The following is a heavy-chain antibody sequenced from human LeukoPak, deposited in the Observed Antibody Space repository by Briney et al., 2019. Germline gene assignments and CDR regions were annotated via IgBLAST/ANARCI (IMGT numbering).Heavy chain of an antibody. D-gene: IGHD3-22*01. CDR2: INSGSSAI. CDR3: AKDYYDSSGHLDY. CDR1: GFTFSTYG. J-gene: IGHJ4*02. Sequence: GGSLRLSCAASGFTFSTYGMNWVRQAPGKGLEWVSYINSGSSAIYYADSVKGRFTISRDNAKNSLYLQMNSLRAEDTALYYCAKDYYDSSGHLDYWGQGTLVTVSS. V-gene: IGHV3-48*04.